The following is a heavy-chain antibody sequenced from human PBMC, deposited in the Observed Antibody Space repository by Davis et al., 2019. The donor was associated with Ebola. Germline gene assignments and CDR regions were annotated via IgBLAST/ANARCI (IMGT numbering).Heavy chain of an antibody. D-gene: IGHD3-9*01. CDR2: ISGFNTNT. CDR3: ARAPNYDVLTGTSSYYFDY. V-gene: IGHV1-18*04. CDR1: GYTFTSYG. J-gene: IGHJ4*02. Sequence: ASVKVSWKSSGYTFTSYGLVWVRQAPGLGLEWMGWISGFNTNTNFAQKFQGRVTVSKDTSTNTAYMDLRSLTSDDTAIYYCARAPNYDVLTGTSSYYFDYWGQGTLVTVSS.